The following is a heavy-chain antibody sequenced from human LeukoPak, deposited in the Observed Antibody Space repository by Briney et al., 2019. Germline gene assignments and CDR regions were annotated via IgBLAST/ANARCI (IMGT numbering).Heavy chain of an antibody. CDR2: MNPNSGNT. D-gene: IGHD5-12*01. Sequence: ASVKVSCKASGYTFTSYDINWVRQATGQGLEWMGRMNPNSGNTGYAQKFQGRVTMTRNTSISTAYMELSSLRSEDTAVYYCARGNDEWLTGGDWFDPWGQGTLVTVSS. J-gene: IGHJ5*02. CDR3: ARGNDEWLTGGDWFDP. CDR1: GYTFTSYD. V-gene: IGHV1-8*01.